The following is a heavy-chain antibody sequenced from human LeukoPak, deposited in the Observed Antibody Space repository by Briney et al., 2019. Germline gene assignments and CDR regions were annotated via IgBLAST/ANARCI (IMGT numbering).Heavy chain of an antibody. V-gene: IGHV3-20*04. D-gene: IGHD4-23*01. CDR3: AKENRDFRWQHYFDY. CDR1: GFTFDDYG. CDR2: TNWNGGST. J-gene: IGHJ4*02. Sequence: GGSLRLSCAASGFTFDDYGMSWVRQAPGKGLEWVSGTNWNGGSTGYADSVKGRFTISRDNAKNTLYLQMNSLRAEDTAVYYCAKENRDFRWQHYFDYWGQGTLVTVSS.